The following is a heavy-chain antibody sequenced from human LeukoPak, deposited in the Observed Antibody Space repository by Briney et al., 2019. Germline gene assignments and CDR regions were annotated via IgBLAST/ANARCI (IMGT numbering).Heavy chain of an antibody. CDR3: ARDSSGPYYWYFDL. Sequence: GGSLRLSCAASGFTFSSYNMKWVRQAPGKGLEWVSFISTSSRYIYNADSVKGRFTISRDNAKSSLYLQMNSLRAEDTAVYYCARDSSGPYYWYFDLWGRGTLVTVSS. D-gene: IGHD3-22*01. V-gene: IGHV3-21*01. CDR1: GFTFSSYN. J-gene: IGHJ2*01. CDR2: ISTSSRYI.